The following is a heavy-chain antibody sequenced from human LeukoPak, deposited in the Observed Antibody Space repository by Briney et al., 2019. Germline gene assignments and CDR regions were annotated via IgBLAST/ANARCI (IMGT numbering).Heavy chain of an antibody. J-gene: IGHJ4*02. Sequence: PSETLSLTCTVSGGSISSYYWSWIRQPPGKGLEWIGYMYYSGSTNYNPSLKSRVTISVDTSKNQFSLKLSSVTAADTAVYYCARYHSSGYQERFDYWGQGTLVTVSS. V-gene: IGHV4-59*08. CDR3: ARYHSSGYQERFDY. CDR1: GGSISSYY. CDR2: MYYSGST. D-gene: IGHD3-22*01.